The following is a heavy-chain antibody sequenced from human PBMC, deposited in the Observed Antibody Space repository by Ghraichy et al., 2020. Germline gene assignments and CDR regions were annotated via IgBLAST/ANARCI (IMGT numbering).Heavy chain of an antibody. V-gene: IGHV4-4*02. CDR2: IHHGGST. CDR3: VRNGYYALEY. J-gene: IGHJ4*02. CDR1: GGSISSGDW. D-gene: IGHD3-22*01. Sequence: SETLFLTCAVSGGSISSGDWWSWVRQPPGKGLEWIGEIHHGGSTNYNPSLKSRVTISVDKSKNQFSLRLSSVTAADTAVYHCVRNGYYALEYWGQGTLVTVSS.